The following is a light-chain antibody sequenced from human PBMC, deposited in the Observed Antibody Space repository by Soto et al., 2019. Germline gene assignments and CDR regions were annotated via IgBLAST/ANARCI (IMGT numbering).Light chain of an antibody. Sequence: QSVLTQPASVSGSPGQSITISCTGTSSDVGGYNYVAWYQQHPGKAPKLIINEVSNRPSGVSNRFSASKSGNTASLTISGLQAEDEADYYCSSYTSSSTDVFGTGTKLTVL. CDR1: SSDVGGYNY. J-gene: IGLJ1*01. V-gene: IGLV2-14*01. CDR3: SSYTSSSTDV. CDR2: EVS.